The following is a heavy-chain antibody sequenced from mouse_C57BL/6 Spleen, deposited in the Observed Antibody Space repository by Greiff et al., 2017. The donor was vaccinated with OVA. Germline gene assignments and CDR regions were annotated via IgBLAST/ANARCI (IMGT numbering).Heavy chain of an antibody. D-gene: IGHD3-2*02. CDR1: GYAFSSSW. CDR3: ARSRTAQATGFAY. J-gene: IGHJ3*01. Sequence: QVQLQQSGPELVKPGASVKISCKASGYAFSSSWMNWVKQRPGKGLKWIGRIYPGDGDTNYNGKFKGKATLTADKSSSTAYMQLSSLTSEDSAVYFCARSRTAQATGFAYWGQGTLVTVSA. CDR2: IYPGDGDT. V-gene: IGHV1-82*01.